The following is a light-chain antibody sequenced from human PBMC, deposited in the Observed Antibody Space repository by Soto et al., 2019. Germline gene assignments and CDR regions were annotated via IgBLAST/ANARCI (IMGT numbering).Light chain of an antibody. V-gene: IGKV1-27*01. Sequence: DIQMTQSPTSLSASVGDRVTITFRASQGIRNYVAWYQQIPGKAPKLLIYAASTLQSGVPSRFSGSGSGTDFTLTINGLQPEDFATYSCQKYSSVPVFGPGTKVEIK. CDR2: AAS. CDR3: QKYSSVPV. J-gene: IGKJ3*01. CDR1: QGIRNY.